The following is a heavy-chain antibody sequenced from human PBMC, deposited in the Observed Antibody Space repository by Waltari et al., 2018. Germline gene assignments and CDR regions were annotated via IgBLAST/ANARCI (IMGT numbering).Heavy chain of an antibody. Sequence: QVQLVQSGAEVKKPGSSVKVSCKASGGTFSSYATSWVRQAPGQGLEWMGGIIPIFGTANYAQKFQGRVTITADESTSTAYMELSSLRSEDTAVYYCARDLTGGTTMWYFDLWGRGTLVTVSS. CDR2: IIPIFGTA. CDR1: GGTFSSYA. CDR3: ARDLTGGTTMWYFDL. V-gene: IGHV1-69*01. J-gene: IGHJ2*01. D-gene: IGHD1-7*01.